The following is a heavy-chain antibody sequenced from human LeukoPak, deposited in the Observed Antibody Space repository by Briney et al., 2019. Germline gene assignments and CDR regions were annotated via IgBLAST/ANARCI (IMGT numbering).Heavy chain of an antibody. D-gene: IGHD1-26*01. CDR1: GFTFDDYP. V-gene: IGHV3-9*01. CDR2: ISWNSGSI. Sequence: PGGSLRLSCATSGFTFDDYPMHWVRQAPGKGLEWVSTISWNSGSIGYADSVKGRFTISRDNAKNSVYLQMNSLRAEYTALYYCAKDSGSYDFDYWGQGTLVTVSS. J-gene: IGHJ4*02. CDR3: AKDSGSYDFDY.